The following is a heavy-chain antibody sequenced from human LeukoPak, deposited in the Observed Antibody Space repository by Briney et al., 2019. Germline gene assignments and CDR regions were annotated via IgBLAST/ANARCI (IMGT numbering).Heavy chain of an antibody. V-gene: IGHV4-59*01. J-gene: IGHJ4*02. CDR1: GDSISSYY. D-gene: IGHD3-22*01. Sequence: SETLSLTCTVSGDSISSYYWSWIRQPPGKGLEWIGYIYYSGSTDYNPSLKSRVTISVDTSKNQFSLKLSSVTAADTAVYYCARAYYYDSSGSILFDYWGQGTLVTVSS. CDR3: ARAYYYDSSGSILFDY. CDR2: IYYSGST.